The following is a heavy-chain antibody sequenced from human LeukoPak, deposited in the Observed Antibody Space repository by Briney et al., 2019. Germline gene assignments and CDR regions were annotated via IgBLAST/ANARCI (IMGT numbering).Heavy chain of an antibody. Sequence: QSGGSLRLSCAASGFTFSSYGMSWVRQAPGKGLEWVSAISGSGGSTYYADSVKGRFTISRDNSKNTLYLQMNSLRAEDTAVYYCAKGRPGIAAAGTSWFDPWGQGTLVTVSS. CDR2: ISGSGGST. V-gene: IGHV3-23*01. CDR1: GFTFSSYG. CDR3: AKGRPGIAAAGTSWFDP. D-gene: IGHD6-13*01. J-gene: IGHJ5*02.